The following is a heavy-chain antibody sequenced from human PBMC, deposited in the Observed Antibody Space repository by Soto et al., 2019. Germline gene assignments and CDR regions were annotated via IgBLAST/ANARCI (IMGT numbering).Heavy chain of an antibody. CDR2: ISDDGSKK. J-gene: IGHJ6*02. V-gene: IGHV3-30*18. CDR1: GFTLSSYG. CDR3: AKVPDYYYGMDV. Sequence: GGSLRLSCAASGFTLSSYGMHWVRQAPGRGLEWVPVISDDGSKKYYSDSVRGRFSISRDNPKNTLHLQMNSLRAEDAAVYYCAKVPDYYYGMDVWGQGTTVTVSS.